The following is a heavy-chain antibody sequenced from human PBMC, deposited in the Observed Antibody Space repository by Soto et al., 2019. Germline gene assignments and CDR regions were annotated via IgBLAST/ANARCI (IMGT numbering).Heavy chain of an antibody. CDR3: ATDSGSYSGYSYYGLDV. J-gene: IGHJ6*01. CDR2: ISGSGSSI. D-gene: IGHD1-26*01. CDR1: GLTFSGYE. V-gene: IGHV3-48*03. Sequence: EVQLAESGGGLVQPGGSLRLSCTAPGLTFSGYEMNWVRQAPGKGLEWVSSISGSGSSISYADSVRGRFIITRDNAGNSLYLQMNSLRAEDTAVYYCATDSGSYSGYSYYGLDVWGQGTTVTVSS.